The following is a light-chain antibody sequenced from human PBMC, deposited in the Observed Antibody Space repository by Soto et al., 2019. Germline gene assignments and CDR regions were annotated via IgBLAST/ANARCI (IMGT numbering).Light chain of an antibody. CDR3: CSYAGDFYV. V-gene: IGLV2-11*01. J-gene: IGLJ1*01. CDR1: TSDVGGYDY. Sequence: QSALTQPRSVSGSPGQSVAISCTGTTSDVGGYDYVSWHQQHPGKAPELIILDVSKRPSGVPDRFSGSKSGNTASLTITGLQAEDEADYFCCSYAGDFYVFGSGTKVTVL. CDR2: DVS.